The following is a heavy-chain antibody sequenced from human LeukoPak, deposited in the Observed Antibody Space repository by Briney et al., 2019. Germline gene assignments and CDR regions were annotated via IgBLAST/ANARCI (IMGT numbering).Heavy chain of an antibody. J-gene: IGHJ4*02. CDR1: GYTFTGYY. D-gene: IGHD6-13*01. Sequence: ASVKVSCKASGYTFTGYYMHWVRQAPGQGLEWMGWINPNSGGTNYAQKFQGRVTMTRDTSISTAYMELSRLRSDDTAVYYCAREIAAGTPYYFDYWGQGTLVTVSS. CDR3: AREIAAGTPYYFDY. V-gene: IGHV1-2*02. CDR2: INPNSGGT.